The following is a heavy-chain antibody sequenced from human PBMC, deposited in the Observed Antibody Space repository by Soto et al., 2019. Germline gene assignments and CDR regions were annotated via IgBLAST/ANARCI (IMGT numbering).Heavy chain of an antibody. J-gene: IGHJ4*02. CDR3: ARGEDPYYFDY. CDR1: GGSISSYY. D-gene: IGHD3-16*01. V-gene: IGHV4-59*01. Sequence: PSETLSLTCTVSGGSISSYYWSWIRQPPGKGLEWIGYIYYSGSTNYNPSLKSRVTISVDTSKNQFSLKLSSVTAADTAVYYCARGEDPYYFDYWGQGTLVTVSS. CDR2: IYYSGST.